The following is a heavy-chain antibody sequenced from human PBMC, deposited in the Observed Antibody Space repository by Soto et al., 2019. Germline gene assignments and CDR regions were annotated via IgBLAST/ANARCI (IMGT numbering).Heavy chain of an antibody. CDR2: VYSGGETA. CDR3: ARTIIHYYFDS. CDR1: GFDLVSNA. J-gene: IGHJ4*02. Sequence: EVQLLESGGGLVQPGGPLRLSCVGSGFDLVSNAMAWVRQAPGKGLEWLSIVYSGGETAHSADSVEGRVTISRDNSKNTLYLQISSLRDEDTAVYYCARTIIHYYFDSWGQGTLVTVSS. V-gene: IGHV3-23*03.